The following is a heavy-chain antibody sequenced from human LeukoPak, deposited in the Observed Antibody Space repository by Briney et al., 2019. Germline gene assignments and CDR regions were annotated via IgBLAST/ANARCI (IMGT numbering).Heavy chain of an antibody. CDR1: GGSISSYY. V-gene: IGHV4-59*01. CDR2: IYYSGST. D-gene: IGHD6-19*01. J-gene: IGHJ4*02. Sequence: SETLSLTCTVSGGSISSYYWSWIRQPPGKGLEWIGYIYYSGSTNYNPSLKSRVTISVDTSKNQFSLKLSPVTAADTAVYYCARGEYSSGWYYFDYWGQGTLVTVSS. CDR3: ARGEYSSGWYYFDY.